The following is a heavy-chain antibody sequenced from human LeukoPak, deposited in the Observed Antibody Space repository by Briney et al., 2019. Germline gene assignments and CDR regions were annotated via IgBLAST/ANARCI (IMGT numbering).Heavy chain of an antibody. CDR1: GGTFSSYT. Sequence: SVKVSCKASGGTFSSYTISWVRQAPGQGLEWMGRIIPILGIANYAQKFQGRVTITADKSTSTAYMELSRLRSEDTAVYYCAREAVAGMWLDYWGQGTLVTVSS. V-gene: IGHV1-69*04. CDR3: AREAVAGMWLDY. CDR2: IIPILGIA. J-gene: IGHJ4*02. D-gene: IGHD6-19*01.